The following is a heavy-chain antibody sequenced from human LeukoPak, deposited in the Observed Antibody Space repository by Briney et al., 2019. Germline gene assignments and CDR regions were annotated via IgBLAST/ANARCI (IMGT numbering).Heavy chain of an antibody. CDR2: IYYSGNT. V-gene: IGHV4-59*11. J-gene: IGHJ6*03. Sequence: SETLSLTCTVFGGSISSHYWSWIRQPPGKGLEWIGYIYYSGNTNYNPSLKSRVTISIDTSKNQFSLKLSSVTAADTALYFCARDGRQGFYYYMDVWGKGTTVTVSS. CDR1: GGSISSHY. CDR3: ARDGRQGFYYYMDV.